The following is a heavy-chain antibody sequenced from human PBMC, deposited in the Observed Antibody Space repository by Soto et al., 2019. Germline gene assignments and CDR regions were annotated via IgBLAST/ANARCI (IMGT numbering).Heavy chain of an antibody. J-gene: IGHJ4*02. CDR3: ARDIRVPAAPDY. CDR2: IWYDGSNK. V-gene: IGHV3-33*01. D-gene: IGHD2-2*01. CDR1: GFTFSSYG. Sequence: GGSLRLSCAASGFTFSSYGMHWVRQAPGKGLEWVAVIWYDGSNKYYADSVKGRFTISRDNSKNTLYLQMNSLRAEDTAVYYCARDIRVPAAPDYWGQGTLVTVSS.